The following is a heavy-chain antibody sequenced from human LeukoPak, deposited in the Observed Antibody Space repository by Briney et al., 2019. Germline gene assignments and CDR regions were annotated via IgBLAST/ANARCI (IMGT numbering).Heavy chain of an antibody. CDR2: IWYDGSNK. D-gene: IGHD3-10*01. CDR1: GFTFSNYG. Sequence: GGSLRLSCAASGFTFSNYGMHWVRQTPGKGLEWVALIWYDGSNKYYADSVKGRFTISRDNSKNTLYVEMNSLRAEDTAVYYCARDGAYYYGSGSSYNGLDFWGQGTLVSVSS. J-gene: IGHJ4*02. CDR3: ARDGAYYYGSGSSYNGLDF. V-gene: IGHV3-30*02.